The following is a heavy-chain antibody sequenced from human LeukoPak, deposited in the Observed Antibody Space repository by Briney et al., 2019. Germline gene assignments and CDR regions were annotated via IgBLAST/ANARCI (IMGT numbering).Heavy chain of an antibody. Sequence: ASVKVSCKVSGYTLTELSMHWVRQAPGKGLEWMGGFDPEDGETIYAQKFQGRATMTEDTSTDTAYMELSSLRSEDTAVYYCATYYYDSSGYFSSFGYWGQGTLVTVSS. V-gene: IGHV1-24*01. J-gene: IGHJ4*02. CDR3: ATYYYDSSGYFSSFGY. CDR1: GYTLTELS. CDR2: FDPEDGET. D-gene: IGHD3-22*01.